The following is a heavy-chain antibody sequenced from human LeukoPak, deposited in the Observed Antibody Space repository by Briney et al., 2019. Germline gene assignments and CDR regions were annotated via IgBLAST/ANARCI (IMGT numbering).Heavy chain of an antibody. CDR3: ASNRTGSSWIDY. V-gene: IGHV4-61*02. CDR2: IYTSGST. D-gene: IGHD1-26*01. J-gene: IGHJ4*02. Sequence: SETLSLTCTVSGGSISSGSYYWSWIRQPAGKGLEWIGRIYTSGSTNYNPSLKSRVTISVDTSKNQFSLRLSSVTAADTAVYYCASNRTGSSWIDYWGQGTLVTVSS. CDR1: GGSISSGSYY.